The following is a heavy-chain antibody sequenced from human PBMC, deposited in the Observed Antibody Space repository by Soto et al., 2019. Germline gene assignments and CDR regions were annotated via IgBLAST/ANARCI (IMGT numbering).Heavy chain of an antibody. Sequence: GGSLRLSSAASGFTFSSYAMSWVRQAPGKGLEWVSAISGSGGSTYYSDSVKGRFTIARDNSKNTLYLQMNSLRAEDTAVYYCATRRSGSYYFDYWGQGTLVTVSS. CDR3: ATRRSGSYYFDY. CDR2: ISGSGGST. D-gene: IGHD1-26*01. CDR1: GFTFSSYA. J-gene: IGHJ4*02. V-gene: IGHV3-23*01.